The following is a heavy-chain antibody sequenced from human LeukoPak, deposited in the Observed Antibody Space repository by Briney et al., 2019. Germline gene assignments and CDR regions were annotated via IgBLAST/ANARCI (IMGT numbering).Heavy chain of an antibody. CDR2: ISWDGGST. Sequence: GGSLRLSCAASGFTFEDYTMHWVRDAPGKGLEGVSLISWDGGSTYYADSVKGRFTISRDNSKNSLYLQMNSLRTEDTALYYCAKAPDLGATLDYWGQGTLVTVSS. J-gene: IGHJ4*02. CDR1: GFTFEDYT. CDR3: AKAPDLGATLDY. V-gene: IGHV3-43*01. D-gene: IGHD1-26*01.